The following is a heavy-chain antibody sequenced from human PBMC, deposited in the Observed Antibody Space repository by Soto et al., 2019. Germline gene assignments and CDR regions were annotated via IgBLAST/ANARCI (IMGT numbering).Heavy chain of an antibody. V-gene: IGHV1-69*06. D-gene: IGHD6-13*01. CDR2: IIPIFGTA. J-gene: IGHJ6*02. Sequence: SVKVSCKASGGTFSSYAISWVRQAPGQGLEWMGGIIPIFGTANYAQKFQGRVTITADKSTSTAYMELSSLRSEDTAVYYCARGILTGIAAPYYYYYGMDVWGQGTTVTVS. CDR1: GGTFSSYA. CDR3: ARGILTGIAAPYYYYYGMDV.